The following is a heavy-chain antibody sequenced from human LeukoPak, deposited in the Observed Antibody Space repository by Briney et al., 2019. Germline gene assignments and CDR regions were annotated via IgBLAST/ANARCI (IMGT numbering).Heavy chain of an antibody. Sequence: SESLSLTCTVSGGSITANYWIWMRQPAGKGLEYIGRIYSSGSTNYNPSLKSRVTMSVDTSKNQFSLKLSSVTAADTAVYYCARVRDGYNPLDYWGQGTLVTVSS. CDR2: IYSSGST. D-gene: IGHD5-24*01. CDR3: ARVRDGYNPLDY. J-gene: IGHJ4*02. V-gene: IGHV4-4*07. CDR1: GGSITANY.